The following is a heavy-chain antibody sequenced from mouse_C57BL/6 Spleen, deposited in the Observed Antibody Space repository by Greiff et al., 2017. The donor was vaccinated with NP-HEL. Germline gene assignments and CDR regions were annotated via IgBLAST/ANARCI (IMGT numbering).Heavy chain of an antibody. CDR1: GYTFTDFY. D-gene: IGHD2-3*01. V-gene: IGHV1-19*01. J-gene: IGHJ3*01. Sequence: EVQLQQSGPVLVKPGASVKMSCKASGYTFTDFYMNWVKQSHGKSLEWIGVINPYNGGTSYNQKFKGKATLTVDKSSSTAYMELNSLTSEDSAVYYVARSGGYSFASWGQGTLVTVSA. CDR2: INPYNGGT. CDR3: ARSGGYSFAS.